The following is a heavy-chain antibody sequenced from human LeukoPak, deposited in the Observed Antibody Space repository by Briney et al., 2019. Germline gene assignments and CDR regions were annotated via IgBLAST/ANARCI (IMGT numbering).Heavy chain of an antibody. CDR3: ARGYQRPDY. CDR2: ISSSSNNI. CDR1: GFTFSTYT. Sequence: GGSLRLSCAASGFTFSTYTMNWVRQAPGKGMEWVSSISSSSNNINYADSVKGRFTISRDNAMNSVHLQMNSLRVEDTAVYYCARGYQRPDYWGQGTLITVSS. V-gene: IGHV3-21*01. J-gene: IGHJ4*02. D-gene: IGHD2-2*01.